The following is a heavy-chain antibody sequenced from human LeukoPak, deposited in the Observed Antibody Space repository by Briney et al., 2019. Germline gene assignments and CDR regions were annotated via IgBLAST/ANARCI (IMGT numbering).Heavy chain of an antibody. CDR2: ISSSGSTI. Sequence: GGSLRLSCAASGFTFSDYYMSWIRQAPGKGLEWVSYISSSGSTIYYADSVKGRFTISRDNSKNTLYLQMSSLRAEDTAVYYCARGLPRRQWLFVGYWGQGTLVTVSS. CDR3: ARGLPRRQWLFVGY. V-gene: IGHV3-11*04. CDR1: GFTFSDYY. J-gene: IGHJ4*02. D-gene: IGHD6-19*01.